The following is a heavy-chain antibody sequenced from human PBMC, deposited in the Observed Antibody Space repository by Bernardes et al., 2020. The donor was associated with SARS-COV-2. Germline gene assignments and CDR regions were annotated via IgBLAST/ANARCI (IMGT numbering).Heavy chain of an antibody. V-gene: IGHV3-23*01. CDR2: IDKIVEDT. D-gene: IGHD6-13*01. CDR3: ARGTHSEC. CDR1: GFFFSGDA. Sequence: GGSLRLSCVGSGFFFSGDAINWIRQAPGKGLEWVSLIDKIVEDTYYADSVKGRFTISRDNSRNTVYLHMNNLRIEDTALYYCARGTHSECWGPGTQVTVSP. J-gene: IGHJ4*02.